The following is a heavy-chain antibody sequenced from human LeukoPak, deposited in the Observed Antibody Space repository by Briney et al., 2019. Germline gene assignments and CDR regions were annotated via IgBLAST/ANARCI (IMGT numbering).Heavy chain of an antibody. Sequence: GGSLRLSCAASGFTFSSYGMHRVRQAPGKGLEWVAVISYDGSNKYYADSVKGRFTISRDNSKNTLYLQMNSLRAEDTAVYYCAKDAILGIAAAGDYYYYYMDVWGKGTTVTVSS. D-gene: IGHD6-13*01. CDR3: AKDAILGIAAAGDYYYYYMDV. CDR1: GFTFSSYG. CDR2: ISYDGSNK. V-gene: IGHV3-30*18. J-gene: IGHJ6*03.